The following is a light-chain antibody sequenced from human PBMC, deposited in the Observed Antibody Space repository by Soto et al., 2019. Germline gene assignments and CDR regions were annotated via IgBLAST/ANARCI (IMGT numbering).Light chain of an antibody. CDR1: LSARSNF. CDR2: AAS. CDR3: QQYDSSPWT. V-gene: IGKV3-20*01. Sequence: EMALTQSPGSVSLCPGESATLSCRDSLSARSNFLAWYYQRPGQAPRLLISAASTRATGVPDRFTGSGSGTDFTLTISRLEPEDFAVYYCQQYDSSPWTFGRGTKVDIK. J-gene: IGKJ1*01.